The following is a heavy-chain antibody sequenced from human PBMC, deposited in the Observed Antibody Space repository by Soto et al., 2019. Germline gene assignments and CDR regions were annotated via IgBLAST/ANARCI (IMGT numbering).Heavy chain of an antibody. CDR3: AHRVLRTVFGLVTTTAIYFYF. CDR2: IYWDDDK. CDR1: GFSLTTSGVG. V-gene: IGHV2-5*02. D-gene: IGHD3-3*01. Sequence: QITLKESGPTVVKPTETLTLTCTFSGFSLTTSGVGVGWVRQSPGKAPEWLALIYWDDDKRYSTSLKSRLTTTKGTSKNQVVLPMANVDPADTATYYCAHRVLRTVFGLVTTTAIYFYFWGQATPVVVSS. J-gene: IGHJ4*02.